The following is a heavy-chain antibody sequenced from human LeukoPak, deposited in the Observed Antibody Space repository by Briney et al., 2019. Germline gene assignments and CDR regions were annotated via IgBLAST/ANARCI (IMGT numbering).Heavy chain of an antibody. CDR1: GGSISTYY. V-gene: IGHV4-4*07. D-gene: IGHD5-24*01. CDR2: IYTSGST. CDR3: ARLKLTANWFDP. Sequence: SETLSLTCSVSGGSISTYYWSWIRQPAGKGLEWIGRIYTSGSTNYNPSLKSRVTISVDKSKNQFSLKLSSVTAADTAVYYCARLKLTANWFDPWGQGTLVTVSS. J-gene: IGHJ5*02.